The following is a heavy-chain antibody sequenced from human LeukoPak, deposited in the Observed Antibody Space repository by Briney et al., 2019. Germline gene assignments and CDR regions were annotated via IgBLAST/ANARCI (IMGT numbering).Heavy chain of an antibody. J-gene: IGHJ4*02. CDR2: ISYDGSNK. Sequence: GGSLRLSCAASGFTFSSYGMHWVRQAPGKGLEWVAVISYDGSNKYYADSVKGRFTISRDNSKNTLYLQMNSLRAEDTAVYYCAKSELRFRLFDQSLGVYWGQGTLVTVSS. D-gene: IGHD3-16*01. CDR1: GFTFSSYG. V-gene: IGHV3-30*18. CDR3: AKSELRFRLFDQSLGVY.